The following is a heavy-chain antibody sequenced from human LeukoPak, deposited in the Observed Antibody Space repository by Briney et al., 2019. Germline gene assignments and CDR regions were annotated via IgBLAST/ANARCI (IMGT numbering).Heavy chain of an antibody. V-gene: IGHV1-46*01. CDR3: AIAALRYCSSSSCYKGFLDY. CDR1: GDTFTSYY. Sequence: RASVKVSCKASGDTFTSYYIHWVRQAPGQGLERMGIINPSGDSTSYAQKFQGRVTMTRDTSTSTVYMELSSLRSEDTAVYYCAIAALRYCSSSSCYKGFLDYWGQGTLVTVSS. D-gene: IGHD2-2*01. CDR2: INPSGDST. J-gene: IGHJ4*02.